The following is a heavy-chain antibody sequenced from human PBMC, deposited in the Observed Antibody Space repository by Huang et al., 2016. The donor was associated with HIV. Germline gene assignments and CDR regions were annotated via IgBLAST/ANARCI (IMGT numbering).Heavy chain of an antibody. J-gene: IGHJ4*02. D-gene: IGHD3-22*01. CDR1: GFTFSSYW. CDR2: INSDGSSS. Sequence: EVQLVESGGGLVQPGGSLRLSCAASGFTFSSYWMHWVRQAAGKGLVWGSRINSDGSSSGYADSVKGRFTISRDNAKNTLYLQMNSLRAEDTAVYYCVRDPRIQSWLNYFDYWGQGTLVSVSS. CDR3: VRDPRIQSWLNYFDY. V-gene: IGHV3-74*01.